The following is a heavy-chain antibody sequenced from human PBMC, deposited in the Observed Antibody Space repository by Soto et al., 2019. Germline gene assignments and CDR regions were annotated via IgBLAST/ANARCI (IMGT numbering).Heavy chain of an antibody. V-gene: IGHV4-31*03. J-gene: IGHJ4*02. D-gene: IGHD3-10*01. CDR2: IYNSGST. CDR3: ARLGFSYGFGGNFDY. CDR1: GGSISSGGYH. Sequence: QVQLQESGPGLVKPSQTLSLTCTVSGGSISSGGYHWSWIRQHPGKGLECIGYIYNSGSTYYNPSLMSRVSISVDTSKNQFSLKLSSVTAADTAVYYCARLGFSYGFGGNFDYWGQGTLVTVSS.